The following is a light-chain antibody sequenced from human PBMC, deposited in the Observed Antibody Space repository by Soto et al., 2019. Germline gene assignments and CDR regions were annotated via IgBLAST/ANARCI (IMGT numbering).Light chain of an antibody. Sequence: QAVLTQPPSVSEAPRQRVTISCSGSSSNTGNNAVSWYQQLPGKAPKLLMYYDDLLPSGVSDRFSGSKSGTSASLAISGLQSEDEADYYCVAWDDSLNGHVFGTGTKVTVL. J-gene: IGLJ1*01. CDR3: VAWDDSLNGHV. CDR1: SSNTGNNA. V-gene: IGLV1-36*01. CDR2: YDD.